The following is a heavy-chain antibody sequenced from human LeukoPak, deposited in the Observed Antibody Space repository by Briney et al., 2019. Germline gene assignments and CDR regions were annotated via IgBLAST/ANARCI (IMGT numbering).Heavy chain of an antibody. Sequence: ASVKVSCKASEYTFTSYDINWVRQATGQGLAWMGWMKPNSGNTGYAQKLQGRVTLTRNTSISTAYMELSSLTSDDTAVYYCARARSGQLPYYFDNWGQGTLVTVSS. V-gene: IGHV1-8*01. J-gene: IGHJ4*02. CDR1: EYTFTSYD. CDR2: MKPNSGNT. D-gene: IGHD1-26*01. CDR3: ARARSGQLPYYFDN.